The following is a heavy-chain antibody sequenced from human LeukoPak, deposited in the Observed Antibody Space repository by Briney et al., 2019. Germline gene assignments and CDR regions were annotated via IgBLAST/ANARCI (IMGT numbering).Heavy chain of an antibody. CDR1: GGSISSYY. J-gene: IGHJ4*02. V-gene: IGHV4-59*01. CDR3: ARRTYFYDSSGYYFDY. D-gene: IGHD3-22*01. CDR2: TYYSGST. Sequence: PSETLSLTCTVSGGSISSYYWSWIRQPPGKGLECIGYTYYSGSTNYNPSLKSRLPISVDTSKTQFSLKLSSVTAADTAVYYCARRTYFYDSSGYYFDYWGQGTLVTVSS.